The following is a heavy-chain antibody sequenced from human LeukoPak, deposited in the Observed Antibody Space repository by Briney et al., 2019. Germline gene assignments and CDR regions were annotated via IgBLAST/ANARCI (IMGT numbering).Heavy chain of an antibody. Sequence: GGSLRLSCAASGFTFSSYWMSWVRQAPGKGLEWVAFIRYDGSQTYSADSVKGRFTISRGNSKNTLYLQMNSLRTEDTAVYYCAKDRGLTMPRGVYFDCWGQGTLVTVSS. V-gene: IGHV3-30*02. J-gene: IGHJ4*02. CDR3: AKDRGLTMPRGVYFDC. CDR2: IRYDGSQT. D-gene: IGHD3-10*01. CDR1: GFTFSSYW.